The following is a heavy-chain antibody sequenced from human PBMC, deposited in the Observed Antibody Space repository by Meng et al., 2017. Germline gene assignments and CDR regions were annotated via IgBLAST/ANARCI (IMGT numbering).Heavy chain of an antibody. CDR1: GFTFSNAW. J-gene: IGHJ4*01. CDR3: SGHVDY. V-gene: IGHV3-15*01. Sequence: EVRLVESGGGFVKPGGSLRISCAASGFTFSNAWMTWVRQAPGKGLEWIGRMKSNVDGGTVGYAAAVKGRFFISRDDSENTFYLQMNSLKTEDTAVYYCSGHVDYWGHGTLVTVSS. CDR2: MKSNVDGGTV.